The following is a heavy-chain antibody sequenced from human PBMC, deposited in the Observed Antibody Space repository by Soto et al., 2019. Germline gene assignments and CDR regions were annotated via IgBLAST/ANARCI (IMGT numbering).Heavy chain of an antibody. D-gene: IGHD3-16*02. V-gene: IGHV1-24*01. Sequence: GASVKVSCKVSGHTLTKLAIYWVRQAAGKGLEWMGGFDPEDGEAIYAQKFQGRVTMTEDTSTDTAYMELSGLRSEDTAVYYCATRESSLGYYNGMNVWGQGTTVTVSS. CDR2: FDPEDGEA. J-gene: IGHJ6*02. CDR1: GHTLTKLA. CDR3: ATRESSLGYYNGMNV.